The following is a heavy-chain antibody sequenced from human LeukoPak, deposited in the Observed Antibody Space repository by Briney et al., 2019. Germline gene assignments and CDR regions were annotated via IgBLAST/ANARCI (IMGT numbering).Heavy chain of an antibody. CDR3: ARKWELLRETYYYGMDV. CDR1: GYTFTSYG. Sequence: ASVKVSCKASGYTFTSYGISWVRQAPGQGLEWMGWISAYNGNTNYAQKFQGRVTMTEDTSTDTAYVELSSLRSEDTAVYYCARKWELLRETYYYGMDVWGQGTTVTVSS. V-gene: IGHV1-18*01. D-gene: IGHD1-26*01. J-gene: IGHJ6*02. CDR2: ISAYNGNT.